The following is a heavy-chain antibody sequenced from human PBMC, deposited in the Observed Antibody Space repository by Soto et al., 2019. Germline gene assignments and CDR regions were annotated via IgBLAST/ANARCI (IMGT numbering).Heavy chain of an antibody. CDR1: GGPISSSSDC. Sequence: PSETLSLTCTVSGGPISSSSDCWVWIRQPPGKGLEWIGFIYYTGNVYYNPSLNSRVTISVDTSKNQFSLDLVSVTAADTAVFYCARRSLAGSHYFDSWGQGTLVTVS. D-gene: IGHD6-19*01. CDR2: IYYTGNV. J-gene: IGHJ4*02. V-gene: IGHV4-39*01. CDR3: ARRSLAGSHYFDS.